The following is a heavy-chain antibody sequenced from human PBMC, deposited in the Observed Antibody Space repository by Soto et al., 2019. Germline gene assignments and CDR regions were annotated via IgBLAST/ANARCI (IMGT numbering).Heavy chain of an antibody. Sequence: GGSLRLSCAASGFTFSSYGMHWVRQAPGKGLEWVAVIWYDGSNKYYADSVKGRFTISRDNSKNTLYLQMNSLRAEDTAVYYCARDYKKYYYDSSGPPGYWGQGTLVTVSS. CDR2: IWYDGSNK. V-gene: IGHV3-33*01. D-gene: IGHD3-22*01. CDR1: GFTFSSYG. J-gene: IGHJ4*02. CDR3: ARDYKKYYYDSSGPPGY.